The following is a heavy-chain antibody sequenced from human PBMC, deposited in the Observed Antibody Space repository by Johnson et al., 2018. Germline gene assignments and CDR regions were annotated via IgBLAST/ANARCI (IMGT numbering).Heavy chain of an antibody. CDR3: AKVIGTMVRGVITPLYYMDV. Sequence: QVQLVQSGAEVKKXGSSVKVXCKASGGTFSSYTISWVRQAPGQGLEWMGRIIPILGIANYAQKFQGRVTITADNSKNTLYLQMNSLRAEDTAVYYWAKVIGTMVRGVITPLYYMDVWGKGTTVTVSS. D-gene: IGHD3-10*01. CDR2: IIPILGIA. V-gene: IGHV1-69*04. J-gene: IGHJ6*03. CDR1: GGTFSSYT.